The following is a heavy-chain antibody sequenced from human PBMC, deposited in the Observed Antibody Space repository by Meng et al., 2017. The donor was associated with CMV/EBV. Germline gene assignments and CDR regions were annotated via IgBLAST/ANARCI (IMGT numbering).Heavy chain of an antibody. CDR1: GFTFSSYW. CDR2: INSDESST. Sequence: SCAASGFTFSSYWMHWVGQAPGEGLVWVSRINSDESSTSYADSVKGRFTISRDNAKNTLYLQMNSLRAEDTAVYYCARGDYPYYFDYWGQGTLVTVSS. V-gene: IGHV3-74*01. J-gene: IGHJ4*02. CDR3: ARGDYPYYFDY. D-gene: IGHD3-16*01.